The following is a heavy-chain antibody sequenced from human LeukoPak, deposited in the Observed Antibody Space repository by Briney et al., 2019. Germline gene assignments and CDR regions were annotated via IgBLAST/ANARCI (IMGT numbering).Heavy chain of an antibody. D-gene: IGHD6-19*01. Sequence: SETLSLTCAVYGGSFSGYYWSWIRQPPGKGLEWLGEINHSGSTNYNPSLKSRATISVDTSKNQFSLKLSSVTAADTAVYYCASDSPGYSSGWYCWGQGTLVTVSS. CDR3: ASDSPGYSSGWYC. CDR2: INHSGST. CDR1: GGSFSGYY. J-gene: IGHJ4*02. V-gene: IGHV4-34*01.